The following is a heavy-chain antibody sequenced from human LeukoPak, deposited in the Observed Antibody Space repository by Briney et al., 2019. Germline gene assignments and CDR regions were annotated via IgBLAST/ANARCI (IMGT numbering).Heavy chain of an antibody. CDR2: IKQDGSEK. CDR1: GFTFSSYW. CDR3: ARDGLLEWVLPFDY. V-gene: IGHV3-7*01. D-gene: IGHD3-3*01. J-gene: IGHJ4*02. Sequence: GGSLRLSCAASGFTFSSYWMSWVRQAPGKGLEWVANIKQDGSEKYYVDSVKGRFTISRDNAKNSLYLQMNSLRAEDTAVHYCARDGLLEWVLPFDYWGQGTLVTVSS.